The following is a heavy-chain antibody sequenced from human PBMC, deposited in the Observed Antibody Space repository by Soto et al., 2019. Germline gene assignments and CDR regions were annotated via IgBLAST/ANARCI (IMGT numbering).Heavy chain of an antibody. CDR2: MNPNSGNT. Sequence: ASVKVSCKASGYTFTSYDINWVRQATGQGLEWMGWMNPNSGNTGYAQKFQGRVTMTRNTSISTAYMELSSLRSEDTAVYYCARGRRGTFLYCSGGSCDYYFDYWGQGTLVTVSS. CDR1: GYTFTSYD. J-gene: IGHJ4*02. CDR3: ARGRRGTFLYCSGGSCDYYFDY. D-gene: IGHD2-15*01. V-gene: IGHV1-8*01.